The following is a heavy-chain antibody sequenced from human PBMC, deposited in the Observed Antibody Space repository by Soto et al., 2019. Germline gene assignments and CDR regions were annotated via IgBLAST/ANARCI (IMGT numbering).Heavy chain of an antibody. CDR2: IKEDGSEI. CDR3: ARDIGFDYVN. D-gene: IGHD3-16*01. Sequence: GGSLRLSCAGSGFNVRRYWMSWVRQAPGKGLEWVASIKEDGSEIYYLQSVRGRFAISRDSAGNALQLAMNYLSAEDTATYFCARDIGFDYVNWGQGTLVTVSS. CDR1: GFNVRRYW. J-gene: IGHJ1*01. V-gene: IGHV3-7*01.